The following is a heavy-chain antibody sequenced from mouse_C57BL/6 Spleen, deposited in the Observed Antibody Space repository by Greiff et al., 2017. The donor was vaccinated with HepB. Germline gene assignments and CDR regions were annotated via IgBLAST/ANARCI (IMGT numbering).Heavy chain of an antibody. CDR2: IDPEDGET. V-gene: IGHV14-2*01. CDR3: AYHYYGSSSYAC. CDR1: GFNIKDYY. J-gene: IGHJ3*01. Sequence: EVKLMESGAELVKPGASVKLSCTASGFNIKDYYMHWVKQRTEQGLEWIGRIDPEDGETKYAPKFQGKATITADTSSNTAYLQLSSLTSEDTAVYYCAYHYYGSSSYACWGQGTLVTVSA. D-gene: IGHD1-1*01.